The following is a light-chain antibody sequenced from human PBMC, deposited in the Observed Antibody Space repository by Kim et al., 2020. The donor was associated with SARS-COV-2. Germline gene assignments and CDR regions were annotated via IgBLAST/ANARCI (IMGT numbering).Light chain of an antibody. CDR3: GSYTTSSTVI. V-gene: IGLV2-14*01. CDR1: SSDVGAYNY. CDR2: EVD. J-gene: IGLJ2*01. Sequence: GQPITLSCTGPSSDVGAYNYVSWYQQHPGKAPKLIIYEVDRRPSGVSNRFSGSKSGNTASLTISGLQADDEADYYCGSYTTSSTVIFGGGTQLTVL.